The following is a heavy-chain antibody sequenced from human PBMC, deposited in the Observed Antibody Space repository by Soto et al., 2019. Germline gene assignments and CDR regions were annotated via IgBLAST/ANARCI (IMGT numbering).Heavy chain of an antibody. Sequence: GGSLRLSCAASGFTFSSYGMHWVRQAPGKGLEWAAVIWYDGSNKYYADSVKGRFTISRDNSKNTLYLQMNSLRAEDTAVYYCARSYGSGSYYKDYWGQGTLVTVSS. J-gene: IGHJ4*02. CDR2: IWYDGSNK. D-gene: IGHD3-10*01. V-gene: IGHV3-33*01. CDR1: GFTFSSYG. CDR3: ARSYGSGSYYKDY.